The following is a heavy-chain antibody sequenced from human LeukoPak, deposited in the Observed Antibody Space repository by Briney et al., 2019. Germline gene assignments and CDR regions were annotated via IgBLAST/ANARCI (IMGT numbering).Heavy chain of an antibody. CDR1: GFTFSSYA. CDR2: ISGSGGST. D-gene: IGHD3-3*01. V-gene: IGHV3-23*01. J-gene: IGHJ4*02. Sequence: GGSLRLSCAASGFTFSSYAMSWVRQAPGKGLEWVSAISGSGGSTYYADSVKGRFTISRDNSKNTLYPQMNSLRAEDTAVYYCAKDVLSSRFLEWLLDYWGQGTLVTVSS. CDR3: AKDVLSSRFLEWLLDY.